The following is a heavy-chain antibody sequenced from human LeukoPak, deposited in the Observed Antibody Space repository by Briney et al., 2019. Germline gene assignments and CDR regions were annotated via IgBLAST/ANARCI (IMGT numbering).Heavy chain of an antibody. Sequence: GGSLRLSCAVSGFTFRNAGMNWVRQAPGKGLEWVSLIYSGGSTYYADSVKGRFTISRDNSKNTLYLQMNSLRAEDTAVYYCARGSQSLVFFDYWGQGTLVTVSS. CDR1: GFTFRNAG. CDR2: IYSGGST. CDR3: ARGSQSLVFFDY. D-gene: IGHD5/OR15-5a*01. V-gene: IGHV3-53*01. J-gene: IGHJ4*02.